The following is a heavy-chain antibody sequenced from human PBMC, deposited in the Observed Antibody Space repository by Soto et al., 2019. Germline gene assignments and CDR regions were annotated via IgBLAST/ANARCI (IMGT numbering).Heavy chain of an antibody. V-gene: IGHV6-1*01. CDR3: AREVVRGYSGYDTQGWFDH. J-gene: IGHJ5*02. CDR2: TYYRSKWYN. D-gene: IGHD5-12*01. CDR1: GDSVSSNSAA. Sequence: QVQLQQSGPGLVKPSQTLSLTCAISGDSVSSNSAAWNWIRQSPSRGLEWLGRTYYRSKWYNDYAVSVKSRITTNPDTSKDQFSLQLSSLTPEDTAVYYCAREVVRGYSGYDTQGWFDHWGQGTLVPVSS.